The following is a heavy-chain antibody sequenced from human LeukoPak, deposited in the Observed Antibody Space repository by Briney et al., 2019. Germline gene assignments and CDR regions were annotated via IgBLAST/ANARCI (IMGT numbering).Heavy chain of an antibody. Sequence: PSETLSLTCTVSGGSISSSSYYWGWIRQPPGQGLEWIGTSDYGGTTYYNPSLNSRVTISVDTSKNQFSLKLSSVNAADMAVYYCARQYTSTWYGCFDPWGQGTLVTVSS. CDR1: GGSISSSSYY. D-gene: IGHD6-13*01. CDR2: SDYGGTT. V-gene: IGHV4-39*01. CDR3: ARQYTSTWYGCFDP. J-gene: IGHJ5*02.